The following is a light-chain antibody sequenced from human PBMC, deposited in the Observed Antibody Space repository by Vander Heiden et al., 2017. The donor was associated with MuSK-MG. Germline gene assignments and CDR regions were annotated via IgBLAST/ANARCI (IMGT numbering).Light chain of an antibody. V-gene: IGKV1-NL1*01. CDR3: QQYDSTPPLT. Sequence: DIQMTQSPSSLSASVGDRVTITCRASQGISNSLAWYQQKPGKAPKLLLYAASRLESGVPSRFSGSGYGTDYTLTISSRQPEDFATYYCQQYDSTPPLTFGGGTKVEIK. J-gene: IGKJ4*01. CDR2: AAS. CDR1: QGISNS.